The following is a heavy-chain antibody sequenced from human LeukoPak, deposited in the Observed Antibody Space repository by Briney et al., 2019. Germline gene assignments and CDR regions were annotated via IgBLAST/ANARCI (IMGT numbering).Heavy chain of an antibody. V-gene: IGHV3-21*01. D-gene: IGHD3-10*01. CDR3: ARDRWPSYGSGSYGDDY. J-gene: IGHJ4*02. CDR2: ISSSGTYI. Sequence: GGSLRLSCAASGFTFSSYAMSWVRQAPGKGLEWVSSISSSGTYIYYADSVKGRFTISRDNAKNSLYLQMNSLRAEDTAVYYCARDRWPSYGSGSYGDDYWGQGTLVTVSS. CDR1: GFTFSSYA.